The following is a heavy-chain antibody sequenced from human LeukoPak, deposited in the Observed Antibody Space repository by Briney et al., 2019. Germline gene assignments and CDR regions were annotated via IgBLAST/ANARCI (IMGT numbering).Heavy chain of an antibody. CDR1: GFIFSTYS. CDR3: AKDISPHATSAYCGGDCYSGASSYYYGMDV. CDR2: ISSSSSYI. V-gene: IGHV3-21*04. D-gene: IGHD2-21*02. J-gene: IGHJ6*02. Sequence: GGSLRLSCAASGFIFSTYSMSWVRQAPGKGLEWVSSISSSSSYIHYADSVKGRFTISRDNAKNSLYLQMNSLRAEDTALYYCAKDISPHATSAYCGGDCYSGASSYYYGMDVWGQGTTVTVSS.